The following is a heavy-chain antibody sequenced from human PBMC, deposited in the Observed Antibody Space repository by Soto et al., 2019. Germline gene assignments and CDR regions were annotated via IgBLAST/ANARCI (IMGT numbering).Heavy chain of an antibody. D-gene: IGHD6-13*01. CDR1: GYSISSGYY. CDR3: VRDQYSSSYLVSAY. V-gene: IGHV4-38-2*02. CDR2: MYHSGIT. J-gene: IGHJ4*02. Sequence: SETLSLTCVVSGYSISSGYYWGWIRQPPGKGLEWIGSMYHSGITSYNPSLKSRVTISVDTFKNQVFLELKSVTAADTAVYYCVRDQYSSSYLVSAYWGQGAQVTVSS.